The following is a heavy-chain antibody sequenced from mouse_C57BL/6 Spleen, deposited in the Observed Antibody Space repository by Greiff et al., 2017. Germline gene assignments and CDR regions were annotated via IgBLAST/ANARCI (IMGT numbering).Heavy chain of an antibody. V-gene: IGHV1-80*01. Sequence: QVQLQQSGAELVKPGASVKISCKASGYAFSSYWMNRVKQRPGKGREWIGQIYPGDGDTNYNGKFKGKATLTADKSSSTAYIQLSSLTSEDSAVYFCAVLWGFDYWGQGTTLTVSS. D-gene: IGHD1-1*02. CDR1: GYAFSSYW. CDR2: IYPGDGDT. J-gene: IGHJ2*01. CDR3: AVLWGFDY.